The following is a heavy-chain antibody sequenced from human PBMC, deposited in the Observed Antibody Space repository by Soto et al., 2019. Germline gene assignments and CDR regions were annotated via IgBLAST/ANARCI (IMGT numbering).Heavy chain of an antibody. D-gene: IGHD5-12*01. CDR1: GGTFSSYA. CDR3: ARAARMQWLLKKIHFDY. Sequence: GASVKVSCKASGGTFSSYAISWVRQAPGQGLEWMGGIIPIFGTANYAQKFQGRVTITADESTSTAYMELSSLRPEDTAVYYCARAARMQWLLKKIHFDYWGQGTLVTVSS. V-gene: IGHV1-69*13. CDR2: IIPIFGTA. J-gene: IGHJ4*02.